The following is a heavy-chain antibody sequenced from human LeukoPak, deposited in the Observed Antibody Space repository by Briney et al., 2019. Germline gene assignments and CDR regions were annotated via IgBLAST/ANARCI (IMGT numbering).Heavy chain of an antibody. D-gene: IGHD3-9*01. J-gene: IGHJ3*02. CDR3: AKDRTYYDILTGYYSDAFDI. CDR1: GFTFSSYA. Sequence: PGGSLRLSCAASGFTFSSYAMSGVRQAPGKGLEWVSAISGSGGSTYYADSVKGRFTISRDNSKNTLYLQMNSLRAEGTAVYYCAKDRTYYDILTGYYSDAFDIWGQGTMVTVSS. V-gene: IGHV3-23*01. CDR2: ISGSGGST.